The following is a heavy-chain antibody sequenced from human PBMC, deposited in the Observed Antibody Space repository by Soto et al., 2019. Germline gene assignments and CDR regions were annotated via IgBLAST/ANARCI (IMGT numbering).Heavy chain of an antibody. CDR3: TIFEGSSVSGPVTPLSSDWLNDVFDI. V-gene: IGHV1-8*01. J-gene: IGHJ3*02. CDR1: GYTFSDYD. D-gene: IGHD3-22*01. CDR2: MNPNSGNT. Sequence: ASVKVSCKASGYTFSDYDINWVRQATGQGLEWLGWMNPNSGNTGYVEKFQGRVTITADESTSTAYMELSSLRSEDTAVYYCTIFEGSSVSGPVTPLSSDWLNDVFDIWGQGTMVTVSS.